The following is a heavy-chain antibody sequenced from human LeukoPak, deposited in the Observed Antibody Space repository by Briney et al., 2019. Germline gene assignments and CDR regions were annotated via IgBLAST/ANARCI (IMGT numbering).Heavy chain of an antibody. V-gene: IGHV3-30*03. Sequence: PGGSLRLSCAASGFTLSSYGMHWVRQAPGKGLEWVAVISYDGSNKYYADSVKGRFTISRDNSKNTLYLQMNSLRAEDTAVYYCAREGDYDILTGYLYWGQGTLVTVSS. J-gene: IGHJ4*02. CDR3: AREGDYDILTGYLY. D-gene: IGHD3-9*01. CDR1: GFTLSSYG. CDR2: ISYDGSNK.